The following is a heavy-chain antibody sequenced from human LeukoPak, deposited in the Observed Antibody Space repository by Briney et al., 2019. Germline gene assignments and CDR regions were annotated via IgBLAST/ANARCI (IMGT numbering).Heavy chain of an antibody. V-gene: IGHV3-23*01. CDR3: AKEDGYYYYYMDV. J-gene: IGHJ6*03. CDR2: ISDSGGST. Sequence: GGSLRLSCAASGFTFSSYAMSWVRQAPGKGLEWVSAISDSGGSTYSADSVKGRFTISRDNSKNTLYLQMNSLRAEDTAVYYCAKEDGYYYYYMDVWGKGTTVTVSS. CDR1: GFTFSSYA.